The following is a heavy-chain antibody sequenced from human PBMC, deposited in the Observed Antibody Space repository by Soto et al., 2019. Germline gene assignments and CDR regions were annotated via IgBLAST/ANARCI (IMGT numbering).Heavy chain of an antibody. Sequence: PGGSLRLSCAASGFTFSSYAMSWVRQAPGKGLEWVSAISGSGGSTYYADSVKGRFTISRDNSKNTLYLQMNSLRAEDTAVYYCAKDLWSSSSPRYFDDWGQGTLVPVSS. V-gene: IGHV3-23*01. J-gene: IGHJ4*02. D-gene: IGHD6-6*01. CDR2: ISGSGGST. CDR1: GFTFSSYA. CDR3: AKDLWSSSSPRYFDD.